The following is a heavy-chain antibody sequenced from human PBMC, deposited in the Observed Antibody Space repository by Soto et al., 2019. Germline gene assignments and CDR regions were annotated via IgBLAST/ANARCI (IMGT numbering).Heavy chain of an antibody. Sequence: SETLSLTCSFSGDSVTSHYLTWIRQSPEKGLEWIGYMHYTGFSHYNPSLKSRLTISVDTSKNQFSLKLSSVTAADTAVYYCARIGFGGVIAPDYWGQGTLVTVSS. CDR2: MHYTGFS. CDR1: GDSVTSHY. D-gene: IGHD3-16*02. V-gene: IGHV4-59*02. CDR3: ARIGFGGVIAPDY. J-gene: IGHJ4*02.